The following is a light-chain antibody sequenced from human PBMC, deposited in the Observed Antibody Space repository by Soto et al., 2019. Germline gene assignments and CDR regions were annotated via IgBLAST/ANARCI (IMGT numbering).Light chain of an antibody. CDR3: QQSYGTPLT. CDR2: AAS. J-gene: IGKJ4*01. Sequence: DMEMTQSPSSLSASVGDRVTITCRASQSISNYLNWYQHKPGKVPKLLIYAASSLQSGVPTRFSGSGSGTDFKLTINSLQPEDFATYYGQQSYGTPLTFGGGTKIEIK. CDR1: QSISNY. V-gene: IGKV1-39*01.